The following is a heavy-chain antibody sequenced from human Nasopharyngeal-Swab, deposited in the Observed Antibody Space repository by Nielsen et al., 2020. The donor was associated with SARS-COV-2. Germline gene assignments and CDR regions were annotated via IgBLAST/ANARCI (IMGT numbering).Heavy chain of an antibody. CDR3: ARGLDGS. CDR2: INDDGTKT. D-gene: IGHD1-26*01. J-gene: IGHJ4*02. CDR1: GFTFTTYW. Sequence: GESLKISCVASGFTFTTYWMHWVRQVPGKGLVWVPRINDDGTKTDYADSVKGRFTISRDNTKNTLFLQMNSLKTEDTAIYYCARGLDGSWGQGTLVTVSS. V-gene: IGHV3-74*01.